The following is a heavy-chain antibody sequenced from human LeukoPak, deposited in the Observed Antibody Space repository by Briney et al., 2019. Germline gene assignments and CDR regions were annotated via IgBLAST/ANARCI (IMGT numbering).Heavy chain of an antibody. V-gene: IGHV3-53*01. CDR1: GFTVSTYY. Sequence: PGGSLRLSCAASGFTVSTYYMTWVREAPGKGLECVSDIYSGGSTYYADSVKGRFTVSRDHSKKPLYLQMNSPRAEDTAMYYCARGLGYCTYTTCLPPFDYWGQGTLVTVSS. CDR2: IYSGGST. CDR3: ARGLGYCTYTTCLPPFDY. J-gene: IGHJ4*02. D-gene: IGHD2-2*01.